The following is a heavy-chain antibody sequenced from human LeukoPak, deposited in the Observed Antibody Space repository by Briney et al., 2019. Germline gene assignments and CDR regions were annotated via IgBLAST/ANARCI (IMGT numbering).Heavy chain of an antibody. J-gene: IGHJ4*02. CDR2: IYYSGST. V-gene: IGHV4-39*01. CDR3: ARLSYSSGWYYFDY. CDR1: GGSISSSSYY. Sequence: SETLSLTCTVSGGSISSSSYYWGWIRQPPGKGLEWIGSIYYSGSTYYNPSLKSRVTISVDTSKNQFSLKLSSVTAADTAEYYCARLSYSSGWYYFDYWGQGTLVTVSS. D-gene: IGHD6-19*01.